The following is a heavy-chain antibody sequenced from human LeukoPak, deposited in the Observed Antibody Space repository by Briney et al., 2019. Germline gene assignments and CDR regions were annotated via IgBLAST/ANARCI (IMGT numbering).Heavy chain of an antibody. D-gene: IGHD3-16*01. V-gene: IGHV3-30*18. CDR1: GFTFSSYG. Sequence: GRSLRLSCAASGFTFSSYGMHWVRQAPGKGLEWAAVISYDGSNKYYADSVKGRFTISRDNPKNTLYLQMNSLRAEDTAVYYCAKTSDTYPFDYWGQGTLVTVSS. CDR2: ISYDGSNK. J-gene: IGHJ4*02. CDR3: AKTSDTYPFDY.